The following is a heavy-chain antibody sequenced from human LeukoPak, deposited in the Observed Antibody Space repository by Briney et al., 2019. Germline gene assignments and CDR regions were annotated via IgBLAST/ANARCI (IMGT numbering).Heavy chain of an antibody. CDR2: IIPILGIA. J-gene: IGHJ4*02. V-gene: IGHV1-69*04. D-gene: IGHD3-22*01. CDR3: ASSSITMIVGD. CDR1: GGTFSSYA. Sequence: SVKVSCKASGGTFSSYAISWVRQAPGQGLEWMGRIIPILGIANYAQKFQGRVTITADKSTSTAYMELSSLRSEDTAVYYCASSSITMIVGDWGQGTLVTVSS.